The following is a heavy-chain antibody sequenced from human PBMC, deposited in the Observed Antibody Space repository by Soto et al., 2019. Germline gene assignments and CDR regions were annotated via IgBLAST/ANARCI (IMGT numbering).Heavy chain of an antibody. D-gene: IGHD4-17*01. Sequence: ASVKVSCKVSGYTLTELSMHWVRQAPGKGLEWMGGFDPEDGETIYAQKFQGRVTITADKSTSTAYMELSSLRSEDTAVYYCAEGGTVTYRDEAFDIWGQGTMVTVSS. CDR1: GYTLTELS. CDR2: FDPEDGET. CDR3: AEGGTVTYRDEAFDI. V-gene: IGHV1-24*01. J-gene: IGHJ3*02.